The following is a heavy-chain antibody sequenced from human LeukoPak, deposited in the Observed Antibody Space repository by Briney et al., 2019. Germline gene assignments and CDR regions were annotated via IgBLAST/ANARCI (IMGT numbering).Heavy chain of an antibody. Sequence: GESLKISCKGSGYSFTSYWIGWVRQLPGKSLGWMGIIYPGDSDTRYSPSFQGQVTISADKSISTAYLQWSSLKASDTAMYYCARSDTAMVSLGDYWGQGTLVTVSS. D-gene: IGHD5-18*01. CDR1: GYSFTSYW. CDR3: ARSDTAMVSLGDY. J-gene: IGHJ4*02. V-gene: IGHV5-51*01. CDR2: IYPGDSDT.